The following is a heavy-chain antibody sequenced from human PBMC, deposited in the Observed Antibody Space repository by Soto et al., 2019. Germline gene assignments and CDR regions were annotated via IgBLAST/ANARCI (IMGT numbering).Heavy chain of an antibody. J-gene: IGHJ4*02. Sequence: QLQLQESGSGLVKPSQTLSLTCAVSGGSISSGGYSWSWIRQPPGKGLEWIGYIYHSGSTYYNPSLNSLVTIPVDMSKNQFSLKLSSVTAADTAVYYCARAGGLGAVAVDYWGQGTLVTVSS. D-gene: IGHD6-19*01. CDR2: IYHSGST. V-gene: IGHV4-30-2*01. CDR1: GGSISSGGYS. CDR3: ARAGGLGAVAVDY.